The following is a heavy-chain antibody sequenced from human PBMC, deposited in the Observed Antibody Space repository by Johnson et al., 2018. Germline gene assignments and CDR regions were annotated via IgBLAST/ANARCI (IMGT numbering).Heavy chain of an antibody. Sequence: QDQLVQSGGGVVQPGRSLRLCCAASGLTFSSYAINWVRQAPGKGLDWVALISYDGSNKYYAYSGKGRFTISRDNSKNNLYLQMSSLRPEDTALYYCARENGYGAFDVWGQGTMVTVSS. D-gene: IGHD5-18*01. CDR2: ISYDGSNK. CDR3: ARENGYGAFDV. J-gene: IGHJ3*01. CDR1: GLTFSSYA. V-gene: IGHV3-30*03.